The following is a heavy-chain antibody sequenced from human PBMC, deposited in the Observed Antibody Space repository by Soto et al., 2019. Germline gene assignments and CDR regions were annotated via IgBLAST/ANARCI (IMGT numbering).Heavy chain of an antibody. J-gene: IGHJ4*02. Sequence: VGSLRRSCAASGFTFTSYVMTWVRQAPGKGLEWVSISSGSGSGGSTNYADSAKGRFTISRDNSKNTLYLQMNSLRVEDTAVYYCAKDRDDYRNYVFDYWGQGTLVTVSS. CDR2: SSGSGSGGST. CDR1: GFTFTSYV. D-gene: IGHD4-4*01. CDR3: AKDRDDYRNYVFDY. V-gene: IGHV3-23*01.